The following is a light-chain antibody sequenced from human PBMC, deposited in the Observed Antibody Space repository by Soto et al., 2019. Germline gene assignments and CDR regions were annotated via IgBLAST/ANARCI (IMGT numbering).Light chain of an antibody. CDR2: AAS. Sequence: EIVMTQSPATLSVSPGERATLSCRASQSVNSNLAWYQQKPGQAPRLLIYAASTRATGIPARFSGSGSGTDFTLTISSLQPEDFATYYCQQSYSTPWTFGQGTKVEIK. CDR3: QQSYSTPWT. CDR1: QSVNSN. V-gene: IGKV3-15*01. J-gene: IGKJ1*01.